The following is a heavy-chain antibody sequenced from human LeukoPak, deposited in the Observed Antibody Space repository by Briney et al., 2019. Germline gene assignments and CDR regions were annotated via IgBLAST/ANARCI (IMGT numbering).Heavy chain of an antibody. Sequence: SSSSYYWGWIRQPPGKGLEWVANIKQGGSEKYYVDSVKGRFTISRDNAKNSLYLQMNSLRAEDTAVYYCARVYCFSTSCYHFDYWGQGTLVTVSS. CDR2: IKQGGSEK. V-gene: IGHV3-7*04. CDR3: ARVYCFSTSCYHFDY. D-gene: IGHD2-2*01. J-gene: IGHJ4*02. CDR1: SSSSYY.